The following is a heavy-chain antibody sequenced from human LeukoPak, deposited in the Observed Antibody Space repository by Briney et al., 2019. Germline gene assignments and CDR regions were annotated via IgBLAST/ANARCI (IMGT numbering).Heavy chain of an antibody. Sequence: PGGSLRLSCAASGFTFSNHWMSWVRQAPGKGLGWVASITPDGSGDHYMDSVKGRFTVSRDNAENSLYLQMNSLGAEDAAIYYCARLMGTVTTYDYWGQGTLVTVSS. CDR2: ITPDGSGD. J-gene: IGHJ4*02. CDR1: GFTFSNHW. CDR3: ARLMGTVTTYDY. V-gene: IGHV3-7*01. D-gene: IGHD1-7*01.